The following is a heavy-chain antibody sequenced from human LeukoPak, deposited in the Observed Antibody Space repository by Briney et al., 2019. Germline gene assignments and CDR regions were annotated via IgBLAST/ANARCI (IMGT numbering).Heavy chain of an antibody. V-gene: IGHV4-59*01. Sequence: PSETLSLTCAVYGGSFSGYYWSWIRQPPEKGLEWIGYIYYTGSTNYNPSLKSRVTISVDTSKNHFSLKLSSVTAADTAVYYCAGGYSGSSGNDFDYWGQGTLVTVSS. CDR2: IYYTGST. J-gene: IGHJ4*02. CDR1: GGSFSGYY. D-gene: IGHD1-26*01. CDR3: AGGYSGSSGNDFDY.